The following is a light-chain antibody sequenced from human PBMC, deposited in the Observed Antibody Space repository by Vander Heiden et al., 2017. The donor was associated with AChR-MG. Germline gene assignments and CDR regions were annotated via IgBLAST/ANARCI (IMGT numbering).Light chain of an antibody. CDR1: QSLLSGDGKTY. V-gene: IGKV2-29*02. J-gene: IGKJ1*01. CDR2: EVS. Sequence: DIVMTQTPLSLSITPGQPASISCNSSQSLLSGDGKTYLYWYVQKAGQSPHLLMYEVSRRFSGVPDRCSGSASGTNFTLKISRVEADDVGIYYCRRGLHIPRTFGQGTKVEI. CDR3: RRGLHIPRT.